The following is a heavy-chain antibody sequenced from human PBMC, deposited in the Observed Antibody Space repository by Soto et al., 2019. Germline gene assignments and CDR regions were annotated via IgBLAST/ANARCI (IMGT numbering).Heavy chain of an antibody. V-gene: IGHV4-39*01. CDR2: IYYSGST. D-gene: IGHD6-13*01. Sequence: SETLSLTCTVSGCSISSSSYYWGWIRQPPGKGLEWVGSIYYSGSTYYNPSLKSRVTISVDTSKNQFSLKLSSVTAADSAIYYCARGNGAAGLYYFDYWGQGTLVTVSS. CDR1: GCSISSSSYY. J-gene: IGHJ4*02. CDR3: ARGNGAAGLYYFDY.